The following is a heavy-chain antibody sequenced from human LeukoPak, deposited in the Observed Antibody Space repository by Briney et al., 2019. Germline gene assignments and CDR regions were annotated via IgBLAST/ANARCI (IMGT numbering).Heavy chain of an antibody. CDR2: IIPILGIA. CDR1: GGTFSSYA. D-gene: IGHD1-26*01. V-gene: IGHV1-69*04. J-gene: IGHJ6*02. CDR3: ARLQNRGSYYYYYGMDV. Sequence: SVKVSCKASGGTFSSYAISWVRQAPGQGLEWMGRIIPILGIANYAQKFQGRVTITADKSTSTAYMELSSLRSEDTAVYYCARLQNRGSYYYYYGMDVWGQGTSVTVSS.